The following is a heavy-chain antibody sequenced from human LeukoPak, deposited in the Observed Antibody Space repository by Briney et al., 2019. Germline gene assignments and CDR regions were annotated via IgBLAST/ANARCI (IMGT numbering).Heavy chain of an antibody. CDR2: INQDGSAK. Sequence: PGGSLRLSCAASGFTFNSYWMSWVRQAPGKGLEWVANINQDGSAKFYVDSVKGRFTISRDNAKNSLYLQMNTLRVEDTAVYYCARDGPRSVSGTSYFDYWGQGTLVTVSS. V-gene: IGHV3-7*01. D-gene: IGHD6-25*01. CDR3: ARDGPRSVSGTSYFDY. CDR1: GFTFNSYW. J-gene: IGHJ4*02.